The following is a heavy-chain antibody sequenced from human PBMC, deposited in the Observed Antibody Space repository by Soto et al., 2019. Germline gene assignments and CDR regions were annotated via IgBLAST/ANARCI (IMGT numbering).Heavy chain of an antibody. CDR2: ISGSGGST. CDR1: GFTFSSYA. V-gene: IGHV3-23*01. CDR3: AKAIVVVVAANGGDDY. Sequence: GGSLRLSCAASGFTFSSYAMSWVRQAPGKGLEWVSAISGSGGSTYYADSVKGRFTISRDNSKNTLYLQMNSLRAEDTAVYYCAKAIVVVVAANGGDDYWGQGTLVTVSS. D-gene: IGHD2-15*01. J-gene: IGHJ4*02.